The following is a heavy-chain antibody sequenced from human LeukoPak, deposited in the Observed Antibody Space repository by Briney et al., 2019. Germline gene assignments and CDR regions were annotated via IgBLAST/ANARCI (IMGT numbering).Heavy chain of an antibody. J-gene: IGHJ4*02. D-gene: IGHD6-13*01. CDR3: ARVSCSWAYFEG. CDR2: ISTSFSTT. V-gene: IGHV3-48*03. Sequence: GGSLRLSCVASGFSFSSYEMNWVRQAPGMGLEWISYISTSFSTTRYAEFAKGRFTISRDNANNSLYLQMNSLRAEDTAVYYCARVSCSWAYFEGWGQGTLVTVSS. CDR1: GFSFSSYE.